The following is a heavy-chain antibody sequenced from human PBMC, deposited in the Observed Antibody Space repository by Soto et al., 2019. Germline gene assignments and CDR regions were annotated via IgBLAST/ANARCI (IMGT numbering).Heavy chain of an antibody. CDR3: ARSHLSSSWSYYGMDV. V-gene: IGHV3-30-3*01. J-gene: IGHJ6*02. D-gene: IGHD6-13*01. CDR1: GFTFSSYA. CDR2: ISYDGSNK. Sequence: GGSLRLSCAASGFTFSSYAMHWVRQAPGKGLEWVAVISYDGSNKYYADSVKGRFTISRDNSKNTLYLQMNSLRAEDTAVYYCARSHLSSSWSYYGMDVWGQGTTVTVSS.